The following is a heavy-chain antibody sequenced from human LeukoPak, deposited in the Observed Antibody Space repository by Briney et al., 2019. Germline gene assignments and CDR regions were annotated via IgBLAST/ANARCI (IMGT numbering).Heavy chain of an antibody. Sequence: PGGSLRLSCAASGFTFSSYSMNWVRQAPGKGLEWVSSISSSSSYIYYADSVKGRFTISRDNAKNSLYLQMNSLRAEDTAVYNCARDSYYDSSGYYLDAFDIWGQGTMVTVSS. CDR2: ISSSSSYI. D-gene: IGHD3-22*01. V-gene: IGHV3-21*01. CDR3: ARDSYYDSSGYYLDAFDI. J-gene: IGHJ3*02. CDR1: GFTFSSYS.